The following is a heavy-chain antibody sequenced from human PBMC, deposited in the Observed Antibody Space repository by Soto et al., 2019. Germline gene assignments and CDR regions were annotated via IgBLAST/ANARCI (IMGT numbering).Heavy chain of an antibody. V-gene: IGHV3-48*03. CDR1: GFTFRSYE. Sequence: EAQLVESGGGSVLPGGSLRLSCAASGFTFRSYEMNWVRQAPGKGLEWVSYISTSGTTIYYTDSVKGRFTISRDNSKNTLYLQMNSLRAEDTALYYCAKGRYQLLFDSYYGMDVWGQGTTVTVSS. D-gene: IGHD2-2*01. J-gene: IGHJ6*02. CDR3: AKGRYQLLFDSYYGMDV. CDR2: ISTSGTTI.